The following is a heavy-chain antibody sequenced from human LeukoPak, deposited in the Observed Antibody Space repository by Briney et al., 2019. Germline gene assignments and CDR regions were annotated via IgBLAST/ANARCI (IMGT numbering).Heavy chain of an antibody. CDR3: AKWSGSKPRWYYYYMDV. D-gene: IGHD1-26*01. J-gene: IGHJ6*03. Sequence: GRSLRLSCAASGFTISSYGMHWVRQAPGKGLEWVAVIWYDGSNKYYADSVKGRFTISRDNSKNTLYLQMNSLRAEDTAVYYCAKWSGSKPRWYYYYMDVWGKGTTVTVSS. V-gene: IGHV3-33*06. CDR2: IWYDGSNK. CDR1: GFTISSYG.